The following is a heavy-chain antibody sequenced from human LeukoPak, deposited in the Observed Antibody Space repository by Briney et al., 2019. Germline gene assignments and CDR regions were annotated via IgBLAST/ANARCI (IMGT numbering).Heavy chain of an antibody. CDR1: GFTFSGYS. CDR2: ISSSGTII. CDR3: ARAMTS. V-gene: IGHV3-48*04. Sequence: GGSLRLSCAASGFTFSGYSMNWVRQAPGKGLEWVSHISSSGTIIYYADSVKGRFTISRDNAKNSLYLQMNSLRAEDTAVYYCARAMTSWGQGTLVTVSS. D-gene: IGHD4-11*01. J-gene: IGHJ4*02.